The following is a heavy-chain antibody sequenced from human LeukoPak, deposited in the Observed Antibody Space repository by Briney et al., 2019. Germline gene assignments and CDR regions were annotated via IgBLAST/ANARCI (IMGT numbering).Heavy chain of an antibody. Sequence: PGGSLRLSCAASGVTVCSNYMSWGRHGPGKGLERDSVIFSGGSTDYADSAKRRSTISTDTSKTTLYLQMNSLRLEDTAVYYCARSSHYDILTGYCEEDAFDIWGQGTMVTVSS. D-gene: IGHD3-9*01. CDR1: GVTVCSNY. CDR2: IFSGGST. J-gene: IGHJ3*02. V-gene: IGHV3-53*01. CDR3: ARSSHYDILTGYCEEDAFDI.